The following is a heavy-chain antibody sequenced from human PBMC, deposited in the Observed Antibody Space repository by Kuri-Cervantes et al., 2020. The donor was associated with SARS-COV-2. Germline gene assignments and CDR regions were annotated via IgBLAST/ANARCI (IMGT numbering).Heavy chain of an antibody. CDR3: AGGYYYDSSGPVLRYYFDY. D-gene: IGHD3-22*01. V-gene: IGHV4-34*01. J-gene: IGHJ4*02. CDR1: GGSFSGYY. CDR2: INHSGGT. Sequence: ESLKISCAVYGGSFSGYYWSWIRQPPGKGLEWIGEINHSGGTNYNPSLKSRVTISVDTSKNQFSLKLSSVTAADTAVYYCAGGYYYDSSGPVLRYYFDYWGQGTLVTVSS.